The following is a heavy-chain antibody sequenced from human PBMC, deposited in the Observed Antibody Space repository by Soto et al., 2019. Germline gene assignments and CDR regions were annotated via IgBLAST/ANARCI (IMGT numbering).Heavy chain of an antibody. Sequence: QVQLVQSGAEVKKPGASVKVSCRASGYNFHSYGITWVRQAPGQGLEWLGWISAYNGERHSGQMLQRRVSLTIDISTSTAYMELRSLRSDDTAVYFCARDLEESGDVWTGVGLYWGQGTRVTVSS. J-gene: IGHJ4*02. V-gene: IGHV1-18*01. D-gene: IGHD3-3*01. CDR3: ARDLEESGDVWTGVGLY. CDR1: GYNFHSYG. CDR2: ISAYNGER.